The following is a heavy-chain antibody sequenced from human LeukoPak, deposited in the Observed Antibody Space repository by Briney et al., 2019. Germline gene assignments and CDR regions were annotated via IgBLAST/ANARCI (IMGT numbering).Heavy chain of an antibody. D-gene: IGHD6-13*01. CDR3: ARDRAAAFDY. CDR1: GFTFNNYA. Sequence: GGSLRLSCAASGFTFNNYAMNWVRQTPGGRLEWVSFIGISSGPLLYADSVKGRFTISRDNSKNTLYLQMNSLRAEDTAVYYCARDRAAAFDYWGQGTLVTVSS. J-gene: IGHJ4*02. CDR2: IGISSGPL. V-gene: IGHV3-48*01.